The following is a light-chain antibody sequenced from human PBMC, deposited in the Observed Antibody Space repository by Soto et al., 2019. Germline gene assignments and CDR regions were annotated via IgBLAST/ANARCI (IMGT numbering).Light chain of an antibody. Sequence: QSVLTQPPSVSGAPGPRVTISCTGSSSNIGAGYDVHWYQQLPGTAPKLLLYGNSNRPSGVPDRFSGSKSGTSASLAITGLQAEDEADYYCQSYDSSLSGSIFGGGTKVTVL. CDR3: QSYDSSLSGSI. J-gene: IGLJ2*01. CDR1: SSNIGAGYD. CDR2: GNS. V-gene: IGLV1-40*01.